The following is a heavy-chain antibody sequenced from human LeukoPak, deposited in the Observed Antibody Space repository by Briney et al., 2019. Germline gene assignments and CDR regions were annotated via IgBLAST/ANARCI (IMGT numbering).Heavy chain of an antibody. CDR3: ARGVTMVRGRNDYYYYGMDV. D-gene: IGHD3-10*01. CDR1: GGSISSGGYS. CDR2: IYHSGST. Sequence: SETLSLTCAVSGGSISSGGYSWSWIRQPPGKGLEWIGYIYHSGSTYYNPSLKSRVTISVDRSKNQFSLKLSSVTAADTAVYYCARGVTMVRGRNDYYYYGMDVWGQGTTVTVSS. J-gene: IGHJ6*02. V-gene: IGHV4-30-2*01.